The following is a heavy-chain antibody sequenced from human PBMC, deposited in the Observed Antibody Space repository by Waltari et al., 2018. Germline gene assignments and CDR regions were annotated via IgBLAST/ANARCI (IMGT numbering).Heavy chain of an antibody. Sequence: QVQLVQSGAEVKQPGSSVKVSCKASGGTFSSYAISWVRQAPGQGLEWMGGIIPIFGTANEAQKFQGRGTITADESTSTAYMELSSLRSEDTAVYYCARISSGWSRGYYYGMDVWGQGTTVTVSS. V-gene: IGHV1-69*01. CDR3: ARISSGWSRGYYYGMDV. D-gene: IGHD6-19*01. CDR1: GGTFSSYA. CDR2: IIPIFGTA. J-gene: IGHJ6*02.